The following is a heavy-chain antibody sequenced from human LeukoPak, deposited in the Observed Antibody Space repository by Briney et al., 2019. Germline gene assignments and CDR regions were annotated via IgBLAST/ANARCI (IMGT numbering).Heavy chain of an antibody. D-gene: IGHD3-3*01. Sequence: SQTLSLTCTVSGGSISSGSYYWRWIRQPAGKGPEWIGRIYTSGSTNYNPSLKSRVTISVDTSKNQFSLKLSSVTAADTAVYYCARDLGFTYYDFWSGYFMGDAFDIWGQGTMVTVSS. CDR1: GGSISSGSYY. CDR2: IYTSGST. J-gene: IGHJ3*02. V-gene: IGHV4-61*02. CDR3: ARDLGFTYYDFWSGYFMGDAFDI.